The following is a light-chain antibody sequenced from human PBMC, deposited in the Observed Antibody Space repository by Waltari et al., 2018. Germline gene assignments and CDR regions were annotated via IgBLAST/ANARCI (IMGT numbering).Light chain of an antibody. J-gene: IGKJ1*01. CDR3: QHYERLPAT. CDR1: QSVSRA. Sequence: EIVLTQTPGTLSLSPGERATLSCRASQSVSRALAWSQQKPGQAPRLLIYGASNRATGIPDRFSGSGSGTDFSLTISSLHPEDVAVYYCQHYERLPATFGQGTKVEIK. CDR2: GAS. V-gene: IGKV3-20*01.